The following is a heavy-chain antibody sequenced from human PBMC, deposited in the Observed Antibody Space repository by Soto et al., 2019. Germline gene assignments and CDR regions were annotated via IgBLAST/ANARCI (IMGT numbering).Heavy chain of an antibody. CDR2: IKQDGSEK. Sequence: EVQLVESGGGLVQPGGSLRLSCAASGFTFSSYWMSWVRQAPGKGLEWVANIKQDGSEKYYVDSVKGRFTISRDNAKNSLYLQKNSLRAEDTAVYYCARVATIFGVAAYYMDVWGKGTTVTVSS. V-gene: IGHV3-7*01. D-gene: IGHD3-3*01. CDR3: ARVATIFGVAAYYMDV. CDR1: GFTFSSYW. J-gene: IGHJ6*03.